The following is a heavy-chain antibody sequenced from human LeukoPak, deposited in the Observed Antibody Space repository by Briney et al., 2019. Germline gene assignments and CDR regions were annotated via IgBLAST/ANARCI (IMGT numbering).Heavy chain of an antibody. CDR3: AKAPTRGTYYYFDY. J-gene: IGHJ4*02. CDR1: GFTFSSYA. V-gene: IGHV3-23*01. Sequence: GGSLRLSCAASGFTFSSYAMSWVRQAPGKGLEWVSTFSGSSGSTYYADSVKGRFTISRDNSKNTLYLQMDSLRAEDTAVYYCAKAPTRGTYYYFDYWGQGTLVTVSS. CDR2: FSGSSGST. D-gene: IGHD1-26*01.